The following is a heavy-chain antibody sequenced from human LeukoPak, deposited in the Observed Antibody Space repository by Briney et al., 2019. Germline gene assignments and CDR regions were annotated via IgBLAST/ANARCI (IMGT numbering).Heavy chain of an antibody. V-gene: IGHV3-74*03. D-gene: IGHD1-26*01. CDR2: IKGDGSAT. Sequence: PGGSLRLSCVASGFSFSSYWMYWVRQVPGKGLVWVSHIKGDGSATAYADSVKGRFTISRDNAKNTLFLQMNSLRAEDTAVYYCARDNVGAFDIWGQGTMVTVSS. CDR1: GFSFSSYW. J-gene: IGHJ3*02. CDR3: ARDNVGAFDI.